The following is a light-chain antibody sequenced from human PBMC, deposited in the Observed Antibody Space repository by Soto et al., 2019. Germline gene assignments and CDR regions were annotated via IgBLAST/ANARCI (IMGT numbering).Light chain of an antibody. CDR3: QPYNDLPPYT. CDR2: DAS. J-gene: IGKJ2*01. CDR1: QDITNF. Sequence: DIQMTQSPSSLSASVGDRVTITCQASQDITNFLNWYQQKPGKAPKLLIYDASTLQAGVPSRFRGGGSGTDFTFAISSPLPEDFATYYCQPYNDLPPYTFGQGTKLEVK. V-gene: IGKV1-33*01.